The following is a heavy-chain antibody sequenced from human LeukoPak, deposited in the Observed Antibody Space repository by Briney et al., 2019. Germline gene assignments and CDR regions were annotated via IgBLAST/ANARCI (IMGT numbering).Heavy chain of an antibody. D-gene: IGHD6-13*01. CDR1: GFIFSNYA. Sequence: GGSLRLSCAASGFIFSNYAMSWVRQAPGKGPEWLSTITFSGAGTYYADSVKGRFTISRDNSKNTLYLQMNSLRAEDTAVYYCAKGDSSPFDYWGQGTLVTVSS. CDR3: AKGDSSPFDY. V-gene: IGHV3-23*01. CDR2: ITFSGAGT. J-gene: IGHJ4*02.